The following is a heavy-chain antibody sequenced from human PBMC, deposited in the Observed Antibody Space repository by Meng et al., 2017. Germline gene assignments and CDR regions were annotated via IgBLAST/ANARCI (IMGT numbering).Heavy chain of an antibody. CDR2: IYHSGST. V-gene: IGHV4-38-2*01. J-gene: IGHJ4*02. CDR3: ARRGWERPTIDY. CDR1: GYSISSGYY. Sequence: SETLSLTCAVSGYSISSGYYWGWIRQPPGKGLEWIGSIYHSGSTYYNPSLKSRVTISVDTSKNQFSLKLSAVTAADTAVYYCARRGWERPTIDYWGQGTLVTVSS. D-gene: IGHD1-26*01.